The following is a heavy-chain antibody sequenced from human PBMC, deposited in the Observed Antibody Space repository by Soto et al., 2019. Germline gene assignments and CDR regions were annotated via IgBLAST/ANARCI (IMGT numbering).Heavy chain of an antibody. D-gene: IGHD4-17*01. Sequence: QVQLQESGPGLVKPSETLSLNCSVSGDAITRHYWSWIRQSPGKGLEWLGYFFHTGTALFNPSLRSRVSLSVDTSKNHFSLKLTSVIPADTAVYFCVRNYGGNPQFFYLWGRCTLVTVSS. CDR2: FFHTGTA. CDR1: GDAITRHY. J-gene: IGHJ2*01. V-gene: IGHV4-59*11. CDR3: VRNYGGNPQFFYL.